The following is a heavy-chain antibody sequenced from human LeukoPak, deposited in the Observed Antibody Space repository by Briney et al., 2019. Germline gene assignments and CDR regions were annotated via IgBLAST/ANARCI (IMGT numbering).Heavy chain of an antibody. Sequence: GGSLRLSCAASGVSVSSNYMSWVRQAPGMGLELVSVIYSGSSTNYADSVKGRFTISRDNSKNTLHLQMNSLRAEDTAVYYCARVRIPEYSGGWYFDYWGQGTLVTVSS. CDR3: ARVRIPEYSGGWYFDY. CDR2: IYSGSST. CDR1: GVSVSSNY. D-gene: IGHD6-19*01. V-gene: IGHV3-53*01. J-gene: IGHJ4*02.